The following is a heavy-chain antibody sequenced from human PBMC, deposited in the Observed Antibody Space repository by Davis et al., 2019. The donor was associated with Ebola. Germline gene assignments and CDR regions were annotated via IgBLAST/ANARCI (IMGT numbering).Heavy chain of an antibody. CDR3: ARGYRQLPFDI. J-gene: IGHJ3*02. Sequence: ASVKVSCKASGYTFTGYYMHWVRQAPGQGLEWMGRINPNSGGTNYAQNVQGRVTMTTDTSTSTAYMELRSLRSDDTAVYYCARGYRQLPFDIWGQGTMVTVSS. CDR1: GYTFTGYY. CDR2: INPNSGGT. D-gene: IGHD3-16*02. V-gene: IGHV1-2*06.